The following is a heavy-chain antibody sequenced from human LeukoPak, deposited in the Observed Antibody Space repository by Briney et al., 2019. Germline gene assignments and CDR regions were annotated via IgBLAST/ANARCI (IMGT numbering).Heavy chain of an antibody. V-gene: IGHV3-48*03. Sequence: PGGSLRLSCAAAGFTFSSYEMNWLRQAPGKVLEWVSYISSSSNTIYYPASVNGGFTFSSDYANTSLHLQINSLRAEDTAVYYCARVRYGSGSYPYTFDYWGQGTLVTVSS. CDR2: ISSSSNTI. J-gene: IGHJ4*02. D-gene: IGHD3-10*01. CDR3: ARVRYGSGSYPYTFDY. CDR1: GFTFSSYE.